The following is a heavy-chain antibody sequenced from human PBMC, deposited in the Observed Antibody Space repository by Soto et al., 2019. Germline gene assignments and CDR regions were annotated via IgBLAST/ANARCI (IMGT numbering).Heavy chain of an antibody. D-gene: IGHD3-10*01. J-gene: IGHJ4*02. V-gene: IGHV4-61*01. Sequence: SETLSLTCTVSGGSVSSGSYYWSWNRQPPGKGLEWIGYIYYSGSTNYNPSLKSRVTISVDTSENQFSLKLSSVTAADTAVYYCARHDPQLLWFGELSYFDYWGQGTLVTVS. CDR3: ARHDPQLLWFGELSYFDY. CDR2: IYYSGST. CDR1: GGSVSSGSYY.